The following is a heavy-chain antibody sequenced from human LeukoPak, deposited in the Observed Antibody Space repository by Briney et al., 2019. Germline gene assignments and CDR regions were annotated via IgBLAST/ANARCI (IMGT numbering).Heavy chain of an antibody. Sequence: GGSLRLSXAASGFTFSSYAMSWVRQAPGKGLEWVSAISGSGGSTYYADSVKGRFTISRDNSKNTLYLQMNSLRAEDTAVYYCAKLRPNDFWSGAHAFDIWGQGTMVTVSS. D-gene: IGHD3-3*01. V-gene: IGHV3-23*01. CDR1: GFTFSSYA. CDR3: AKLRPNDFWSGAHAFDI. CDR2: ISGSGGST. J-gene: IGHJ3*02.